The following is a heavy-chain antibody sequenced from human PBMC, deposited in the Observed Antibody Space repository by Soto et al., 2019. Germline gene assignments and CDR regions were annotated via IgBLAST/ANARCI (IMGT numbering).Heavy chain of an antibody. CDR2: ILPIFGTS. CDR1: GGTFSTYG. V-gene: IGHV1-69*01. D-gene: IGHD6-19*01. CDR3: ARESATVVAVAGSFDY. Sequence: VQLVQSGAEVKKPGSSVRVSCKAPGGTFSTYGISWVRQAPGQGLEWVGGILPIFGTSKYAQKFQDRVTVTADESSSIAYMSLRSLNYEDTAIYFCARESATVVAVAGSFDYWGPGTLLIVSS. J-gene: IGHJ4*02.